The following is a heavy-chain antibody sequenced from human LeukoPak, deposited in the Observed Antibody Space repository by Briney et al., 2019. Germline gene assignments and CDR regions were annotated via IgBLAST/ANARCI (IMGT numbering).Heavy chain of an antibody. D-gene: IGHD2-21*02. J-gene: IGHJ4*02. CDR3: TAGNY. CDR2: IYYTGST. CDR1: GGSISSSSYY. Sequence: SETLSLTCTVSGGSISSSSYYWGWIRQPPGKGLEWIGSIYYTGSTYYNPSLKSRVTISVDTSKNQFSLKLTSVTAADTAVYYCTAGNYWGQGTLVTVSS. V-gene: IGHV4-39*01.